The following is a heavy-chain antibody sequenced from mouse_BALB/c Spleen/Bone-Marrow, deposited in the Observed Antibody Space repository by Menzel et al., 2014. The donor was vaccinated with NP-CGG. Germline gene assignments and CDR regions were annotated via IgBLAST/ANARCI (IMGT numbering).Heavy chain of an antibody. J-gene: IGHJ4*01. D-gene: IGHD1-1*01. CDR2: INPSNGRT. CDR3: ARLIYGSSYFVDF. V-gene: IGHV1S81*02. Sequence: VQVVEAGVELVKPGASVMLSCKASGYTFAGYWMHWVKQRPGQGLEWFGEINPSNGRTNYNEKFKSMATLTVDKSSSTAYMQLSSLTSEDSAVFYCARLIYGSSYFVDFWGQGTSVTVSS. CDR1: GYTFAGYW.